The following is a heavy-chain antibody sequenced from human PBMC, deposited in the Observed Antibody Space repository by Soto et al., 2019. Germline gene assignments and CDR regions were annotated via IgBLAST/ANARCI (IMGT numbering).Heavy chain of an antibody. D-gene: IGHD6-19*01. V-gene: IGHV1-8*01. CDR2: MNPNSGNT. J-gene: IGHJ6*02. CDR1: GYTFTSYD. CDR3: ASPRGGWFYGYGMDV. Sequence: ASVKVSCKASGYTFTSYDINWVRQATGQGLEWMGWMNPNSGNTGYAQKFQGRVTMTRNTSISTAYMELSSLRSEDTAVYYCASPRGGWFYGYGMDVWGQGTTVTVSS.